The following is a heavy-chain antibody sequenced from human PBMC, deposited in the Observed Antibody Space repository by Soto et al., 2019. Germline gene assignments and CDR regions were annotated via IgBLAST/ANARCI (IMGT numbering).Heavy chain of an antibody. V-gene: IGHV3-23*01. CDR2: ISGSGGST. Sequence: GGSLRLSCAASGFNFRSYSMNWVRQEPGKGLEWVSAISGSGGSTYYADSVKGRFTISRDNSKNTLYLQMNSLRAEDTAVYYCAKDPYGSGVNLNWFDPWGQGTLVTVSS. J-gene: IGHJ5*02. D-gene: IGHD3-10*01. CDR3: AKDPYGSGVNLNWFDP. CDR1: GFNFRSYS.